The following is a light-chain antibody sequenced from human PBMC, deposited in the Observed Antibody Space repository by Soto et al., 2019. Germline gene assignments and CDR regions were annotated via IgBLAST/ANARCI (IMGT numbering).Light chain of an antibody. J-gene: IGLJ1*01. Sequence: QSALTQPRSVSGSPGQSVTISCTGTSSDVGGYNYVSWYQQHPGKAPKLMIYDVSKRPSGVPDRFSGSKSGNTASLTFSGLQAEDEADYYCCSYAGSYTLGVFGTGTKVTVL. CDR2: DVS. CDR3: CSYAGSYTLGV. V-gene: IGLV2-11*01. CDR1: SSDVGGYNY.